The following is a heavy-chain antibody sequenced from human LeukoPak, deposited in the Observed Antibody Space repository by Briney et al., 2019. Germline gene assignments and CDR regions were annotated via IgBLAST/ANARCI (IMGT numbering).Heavy chain of an antibody. CDR3: ARISGRDYMDV. V-gene: IGHV4-34*01. D-gene: IGHD3-10*01. Sequence: SETLSLTCAVYGGSFSGYYWSWIRQPPGKGLEWIGEINHSGSTNYNPSLKSRVTISLDTSKNQFSLKLSSVTAADTAVYYCARISGRDYMDVWGKGTTVTVSS. CDR2: INHSGST. J-gene: IGHJ6*03. CDR1: GGSFSGYY.